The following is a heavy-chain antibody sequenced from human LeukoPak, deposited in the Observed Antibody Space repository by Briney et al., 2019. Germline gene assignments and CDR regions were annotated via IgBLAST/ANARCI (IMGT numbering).Heavy chain of an antibody. CDR2: IRYDGSNK. CDR1: GFTFSSYG. Sequence: PGGSLRLSCAASGFTFSSYGMHWVRQAPGKGLEWVAFIRYDGSNKYYADSVKGRFTISRNNANNSVSLQMNNLRAEDTAVYYCAKYYYGSGSRPLGYWGQGTLVTVSS. V-gene: IGHV3-30*02. CDR3: AKYYYGSGSRPLGY. D-gene: IGHD3-10*01. J-gene: IGHJ4*02.